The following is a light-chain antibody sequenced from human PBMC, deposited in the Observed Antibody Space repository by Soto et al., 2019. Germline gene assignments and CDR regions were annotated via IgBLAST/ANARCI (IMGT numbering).Light chain of an antibody. CDR2: SSN. J-gene: IGLJ1*01. V-gene: IGLV1-44*01. Sequence: QPVLTQPPSASGTPGQRVTISCSGSSSNIGSNTVNWYQQLPGTAPKLLIYSSNQRPSGVPDRFSGSKSGTSASLAISGLQSEDEADYYCAAWDDSLNGNYVFGTGTKLTVL. CDR3: AAWDDSLNGNYV. CDR1: SSNIGSNT.